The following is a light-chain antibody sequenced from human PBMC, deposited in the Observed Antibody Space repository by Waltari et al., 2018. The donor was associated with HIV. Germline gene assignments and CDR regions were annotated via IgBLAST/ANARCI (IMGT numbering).Light chain of an antibody. CDR2: GAS. J-gene: IGKJ5*01. CDR3: RQYGSSPPIT. Sequence: EIVLTQSPGTLSLSPGERATLSCRASQRLSSSYLAWYQQKPGQAPRLLIYGASSRATGIPDRFSGSGSGTDFTLTISRLEPEDFAVYYCRQYGSSPPITFGQGTRLEIK. CDR1: QRLSSSY. V-gene: IGKV3-20*01.